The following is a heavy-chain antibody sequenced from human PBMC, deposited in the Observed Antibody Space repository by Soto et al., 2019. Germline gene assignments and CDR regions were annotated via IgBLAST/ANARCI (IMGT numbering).Heavy chain of an antibody. CDR1: GFTFSSYA. D-gene: IGHD2-15*01. Sequence: QVPLVESGGGVVQPGRSLRLSCAASGFTFSSYAMHWVRQAPGKGLEWVAVISYDGSNKYYADSVKGRFTISRDNSKNTLYLQMNSLRAEDTAVYYCARELGYCSGGSCFYPFDYWGQGTLVTVSS. CDR2: ISYDGSNK. V-gene: IGHV3-30-3*01. CDR3: ARELGYCSGGSCFYPFDY. J-gene: IGHJ4*02.